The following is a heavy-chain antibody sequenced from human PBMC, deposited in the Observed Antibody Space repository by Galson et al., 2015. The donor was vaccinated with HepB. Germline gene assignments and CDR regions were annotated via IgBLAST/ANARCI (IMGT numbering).Heavy chain of an antibody. J-gene: IGHJ6*04. CDR2: IIPIFGTA. D-gene: IGHD3-3*01. Sequence: SVKVSCKASGGTFSSYAISWVRQAPGQGLEWMGGIIPIFGTANYAQKFQGRVTITADESTSTAYMELSSLRSEDTAVYYCASVITIFGVVSESNMDVWGKGTTVTVSS. CDR1: GGTFSSYA. CDR3: ASVITIFGVVSESNMDV. V-gene: IGHV1-69*13.